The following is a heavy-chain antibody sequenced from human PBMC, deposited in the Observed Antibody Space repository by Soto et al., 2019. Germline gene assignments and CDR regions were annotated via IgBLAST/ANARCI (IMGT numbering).Heavy chain of an antibody. CDR2: FDPDEAET. CDR1: GYTLNEVA. J-gene: IGHJ5*02. Sequence: QVQLVQSGAEVKKPGASVKVSRKVSGYTLNEVAMHWVRQAPGKGLEWLGGFDPDEAETIYAQHFQGRVTMTEDTSTDPVYMELSILRSEDTALYFCTTYHGDYSFDHWGQGTLVTVSS. CDR3: TTYHGDYSFDH. D-gene: IGHD4-17*01. V-gene: IGHV1-24*01.